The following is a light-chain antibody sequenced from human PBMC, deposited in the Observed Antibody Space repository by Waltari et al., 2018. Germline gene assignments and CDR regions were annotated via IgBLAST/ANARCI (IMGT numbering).Light chain of an antibody. J-gene: IGLJ1*01. V-gene: IGLV2-14*01. CDR3: SSYTSSSTLV. CDR1: RRDVGGYNY. CDR2: EVS. Sequence: QSALTQPASVSGSPGQSITISSTGTRRDVGGYNYVSWYQQHPGKAPKLMIYEVSNRPSGVSNRFSGSKSGNTASLTISGLQAEDEADYYCSSYTSSSTLVFGTGTKVTVL.